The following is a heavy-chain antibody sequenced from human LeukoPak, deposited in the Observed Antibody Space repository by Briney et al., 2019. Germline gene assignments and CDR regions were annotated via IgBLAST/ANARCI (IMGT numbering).Heavy chain of an antibody. D-gene: IGHD3-10*01. CDR1: GFTFSSYS. V-gene: IGHV3-48*01. J-gene: IGHJ5*02. Sequence: GGSLRLSCAASGFTFSSYSMNWVRQAPGKGLEWLSYITGTSVTIYYAESVKGRFTISRDNAKNSLYLQINSLRAEDTAVYYCARDSGDHNWFDPWGQGTLVTVSS. CDR2: ITGTSVTI. CDR3: ARDSGDHNWFDP.